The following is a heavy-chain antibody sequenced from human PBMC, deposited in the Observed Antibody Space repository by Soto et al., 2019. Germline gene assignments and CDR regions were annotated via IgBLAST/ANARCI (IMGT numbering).Heavy chain of an antibody. Sequence: SSETLSLTCAVSGGSISSGGYSWSWIRQPPGKGLEWIGYIYHSGSTNYNPSLKSRVTISVDTSKNQFSLKLSSVTAADTAVYYCARRRIMITFGGVIVKGPFDYWGQGTQVTVSS. D-gene: IGHD3-16*02. J-gene: IGHJ4*02. V-gene: IGHV4-30-2*01. CDR3: ARRRIMITFGGVIVKGPFDY. CDR2: IYHSGST. CDR1: GGSISSGGYS.